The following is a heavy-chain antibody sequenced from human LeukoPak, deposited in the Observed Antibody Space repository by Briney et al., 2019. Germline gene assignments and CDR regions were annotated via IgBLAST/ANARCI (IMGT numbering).Heavy chain of an antibody. CDR1: GGSISSSSYY. CDR3: ARVVYYDFWSGYQYYYYYMDV. Sequence: SETLSLTCAVSGGSISSSSYYWGWIRQPPGKGLEWIGSIYHSGSTYYNPSLKSRVTISVDTSKNQFSLKLSSVTAADTAVYYCARVVYYDFWSGYQYYYYYMDVWGKGTTVTVSS. CDR2: IYHSGST. V-gene: IGHV4-39*07. D-gene: IGHD3-3*01. J-gene: IGHJ6*03.